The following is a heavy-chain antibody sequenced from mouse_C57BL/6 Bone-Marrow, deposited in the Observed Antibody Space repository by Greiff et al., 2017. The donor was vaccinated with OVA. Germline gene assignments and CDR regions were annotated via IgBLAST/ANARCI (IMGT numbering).Heavy chain of an antibody. CDR2: IHPSDSDT. V-gene: IGHV1-74*01. D-gene: IGHD1-1*01. CDR1: GYTFTSYW. J-gene: IGHJ2*01. CDR3: ATQYYGSSYGY. Sequence: VQLQQPGAELVKPGASVKVSCKASGYTFTSYWMHWVKQRPGQGLEWIGRIHPSDSDTNYNQKFKGKATLTVDKYSSTAYMQLSSLTSEDSAVYYCATQYYGSSYGYWGQGTTLTVSS.